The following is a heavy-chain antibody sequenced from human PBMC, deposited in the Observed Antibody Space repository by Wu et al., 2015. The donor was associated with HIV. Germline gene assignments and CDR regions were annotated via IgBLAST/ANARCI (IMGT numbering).Heavy chain of an antibody. V-gene: IGHV1-2*02. CDR3: ARSYYDSSGYYSPYFQH. D-gene: IGHD3-22*01. CDR2: INPNSGGT. J-gene: IGHJ1*01. Sequence: QVQLVQSGAEVKKPGASVKVSCKASGYTFTGYYMHWVRQAPGQGLEWMGWINPNSGGTNYAQKFQGRVTMTRDTSISTAYMELSRLRSDDTAVYYCARSYYDSSGYYSPYFQHWGQGHPGHRLL. CDR1: GYTFTGYY.